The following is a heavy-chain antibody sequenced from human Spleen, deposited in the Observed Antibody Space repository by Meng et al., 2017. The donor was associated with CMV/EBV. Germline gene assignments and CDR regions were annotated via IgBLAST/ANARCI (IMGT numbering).Heavy chain of an antibody. CDR2: IYSNGGT. D-gene: IGHD2-2*01. CDR1: GDSVNDYY. Sequence: SETLSLTCSVSGDSVNDYYWSWIRQPPGKGLEWIGYIYSNGGTTYNPSLESRVSISVDTSKNRFSLRLTSVTAADTAVYYCAKDTPSIVVVPAATAFDYWGQGTLVTVSS. CDR3: AKDTPSIVVVPAATAFDY. V-gene: IGHV4-59*02. J-gene: IGHJ4*02.